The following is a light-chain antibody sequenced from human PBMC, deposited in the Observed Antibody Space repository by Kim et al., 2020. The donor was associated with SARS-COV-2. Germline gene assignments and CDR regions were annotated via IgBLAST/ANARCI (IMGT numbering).Light chain of an antibody. CDR2: DAS. J-gene: IGKJ2*01. V-gene: IGKV1-5*01. Sequence: DIQMTQSPSTLSASVGDRVTITCRASQSISSWLAWYQQKPGKAPKLLIYDASSLESGVPSRFSGSGSGTEFTLTISSLQPDDFATYYYQQYNSYSYTFGQWPKLEI. CDR3: QQYNSYSYT. CDR1: QSISSW.